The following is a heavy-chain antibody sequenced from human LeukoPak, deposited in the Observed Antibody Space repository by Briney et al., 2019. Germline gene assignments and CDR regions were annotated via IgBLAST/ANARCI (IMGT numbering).Heavy chain of an antibody. V-gene: IGHV4-30-2*03. D-gene: IGHD4-11*01. J-gene: IGHJ4*02. Sequence: SETLSLTCAVSGGSISSGGYSWSWIRQPPGKGLEWIGYIYHSGSTYYNPSLKSRVTISVDTSKNQFSLKLSSVTAADTAVYYCARLSPKDYSNYVRYFDYWGQGTLVTVSS. CDR2: IYHSGST. CDR1: GGSISSGGYS. CDR3: ARLSPKDYSNYVRYFDY.